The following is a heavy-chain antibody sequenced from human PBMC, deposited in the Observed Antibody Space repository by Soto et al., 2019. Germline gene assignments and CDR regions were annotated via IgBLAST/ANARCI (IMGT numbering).Heavy chain of an antibody. D-gene: IGHD3-16*01. CDR3: AAYIWGNAFDI. CDR2: IYYSGST. J-gene: IGHJ3*02. Sequence: QVQLQESGPGLVKPSETLSLTCTVSGGSISSYYWNWIRQSPGKGLEWIGFIYYSGSTNYNPSLKSRDTISVDTSKNQFSLKLSSVTAADTAVYYCAAYIWGNAFDIWGQGTMVTVSS. CDR1: GGSISSYY. V-gene: IGHV4-59*03.